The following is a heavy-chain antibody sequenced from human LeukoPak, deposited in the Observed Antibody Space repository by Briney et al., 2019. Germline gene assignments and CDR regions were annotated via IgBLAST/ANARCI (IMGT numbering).Heavy chain of an antibody. J-gene: IGHJ5*02. CDR3: ARVVTAMRWFDP. D-gene: IGHD2-21*02. Sequence: PSETLSLTCAVYGGSFSGYYWSWIRQPPGKGLEWIGEINHSGSTTYNPSPKSRVTISVDTSKNQFSLKLSSVTAADTAVYYCARVVTAMRWFDPWGQGTLVTVSS. CDR1: GGSFSGYY. V-gene: IGHV4-34*01. CDR2: INHSGST.